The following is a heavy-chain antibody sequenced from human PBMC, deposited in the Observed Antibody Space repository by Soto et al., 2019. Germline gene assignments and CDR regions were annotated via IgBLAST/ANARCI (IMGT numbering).Heavy chain of an antibody. CDR2: ISGSGGST. CDR3: AVADSYQFYYMDV. Sequence: PGGSLRLSCAACGFTFSSYGMHWVRQAPGKGLEWVSAISGSGGSTYYADSVKGRFTISRDNSKNTLYLQMNSLRAEDTAVYYCAVADSYQFYYMDVWGKGTTVTVSS. V-gene: IGHV3-23*01. D-gene: IGHD2-15*01. J-gene: IGHJ6*03. CDR1: GFTFSSYG.